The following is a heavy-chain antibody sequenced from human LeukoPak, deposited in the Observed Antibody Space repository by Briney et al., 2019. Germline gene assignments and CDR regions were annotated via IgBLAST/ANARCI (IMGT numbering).Heavy chain of an antibody. CDR1: GGSISNYY. Sequence: SETLSLTCTVSGGSISNYYWSWIRQPAGKGLEWIGRIYASGSTNYNPSLKSRLTMSVDTSKNQFSLKLSSVTAADTAVYYCARATPTAMFEYWGRGTLVTVPS. V-gene: IGHV4-4*07. CDR2: IYASGST. CDR3: ARATPTAMFEY. D-gene: IGHD5-18*01. J-gene: IGHJ4*02.